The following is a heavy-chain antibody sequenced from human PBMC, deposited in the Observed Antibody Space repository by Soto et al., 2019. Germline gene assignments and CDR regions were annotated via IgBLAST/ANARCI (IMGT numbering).Heavy chain of an antibody. D-gene: IGHD5-12*01. J-gene: IGHJ4*02. Sequence: EVQLVESGGGLVQPGGSLRLSCAASGFTFSNYWMHWVRQAPGKGLVWVSRIKTDGSITSYVDSVKGRVTISRDNAKNTVYLQMDRMGGEDTAVYYCARVPNVGDDWIWGKGNPVTVSS. CDR2: IKTDGSIT. CDR3: ARVPNVGDDWI. V-gene: IGHV3-74*01. CDR1: GFTFSNYW.